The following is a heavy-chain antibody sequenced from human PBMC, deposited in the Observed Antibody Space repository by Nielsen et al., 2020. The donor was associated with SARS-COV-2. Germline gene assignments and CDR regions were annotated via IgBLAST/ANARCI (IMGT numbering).Heavy chain of an antibody. Sequence: GESLKISCAASGFTFSSYAMHWVRQAPGKGLEWVAVISYDGSNKYYADSVKGRFTISRDNSKNTLYLQMNSLRAEDTAVYYCARAVVQVLLWFGGRLGPWGQGTLVTVSS. CDR2: ISYDGSNK. V-gene: IGHV3-30-3*01. J-gene: IGHJ5*02. CDR1: GFTFSSYA. CDR3: ARAVVQVLLWFGGRLGP. D-gene: IGHD3-10*01.